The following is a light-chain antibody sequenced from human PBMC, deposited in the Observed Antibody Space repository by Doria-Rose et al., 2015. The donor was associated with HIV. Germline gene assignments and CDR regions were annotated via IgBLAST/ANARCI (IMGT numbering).Light chain of an antibody. Sequence: TQSPGTLSLSPGERATLSCRASQSFSSTYLAWYQQTPGQAPSLLIYDGSTRATGIPDMFSASGSGTDFTLTINRLEPEDFALYYCHQYGTSWTFGQGTKVEI. V-gene: IGKV3-20*01. CDR3: HQYGTSWT. J-gene: IGKJ1*01. CDR1: QSFSSTY. CDR2: DGS.